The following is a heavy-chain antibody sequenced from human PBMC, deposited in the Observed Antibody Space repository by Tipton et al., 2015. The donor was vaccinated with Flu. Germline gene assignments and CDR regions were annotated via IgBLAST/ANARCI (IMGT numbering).Heavy chain of an antibody. J-gene: IGHJ4*02. V-gene: IGHV4-4*02. D-gene: IGHD6-13*01. CDR2: IYHSGST. CDR1: GGSISSSNW. Sequence: GSLRLSCAVSGGSISSSNWWSWVRQPPGKGLEWIGEIYHSGSTNYNPSLKSRVTISVDKSKNQFSLKLSSVTAADTAVYYCASWLSSSWYSSYFDYWGQGTLVTASS. CDR3: ASWLSSSWYSSYFDY.